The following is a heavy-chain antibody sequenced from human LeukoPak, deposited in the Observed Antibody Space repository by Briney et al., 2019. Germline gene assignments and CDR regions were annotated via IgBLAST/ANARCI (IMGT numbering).Heavy chain of an antibody. D-gene: IGHD4-11*01. V-gene: IGHV4-4*02. CDR1: GGSIRSSNW. CDR3: ARASDPVTKGHDYYYYYYMDV. J-gene: IGHJ6*03. CDR2: IYHSGST. Sequence: SGTLSLTCAVSGGSIRSSNWWSWVRQPPGKGLEWIGEIYHSGSTNYNPSLKSRVTISVDKSKNQFSLKLSSVTAADTAVYYCARASDPVTKGHDYYYYYYMDVWGKGTTVTVSS.